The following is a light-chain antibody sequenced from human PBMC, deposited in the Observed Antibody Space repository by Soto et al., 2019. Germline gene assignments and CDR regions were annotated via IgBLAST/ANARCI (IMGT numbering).Light chain of an antibody. V-gene: IGLV1-51*02. CDR3: GAWDSSLSAGV. CDR2: ENN. Sequence: QSALTQPPSVSAAPGQKVTISCSGSSSNIGKNYVSWYQQLPGTAPKLLIYENNKRPSGIPDRMSGSTSGTSATLGITGLQTGDEADYYCGAWDSSLSAGVFGGGTKLTVL. CDR1: SSNIGKNY. J-gene: IGLJ3*02.